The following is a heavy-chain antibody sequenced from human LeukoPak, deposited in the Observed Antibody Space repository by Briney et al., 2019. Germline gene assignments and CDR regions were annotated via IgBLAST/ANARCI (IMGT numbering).Heavy chain of an antibody. CDR3: ARDTYPGVGAPGY. J-gene: IGHJ4*02. V-gene: IGHV1-2*02. CDR2: INPNSGGT. Sequence: ASVKVSCKASGYTFTSYYMHWVRQAPGQGLEWMGWINPNSGGTNYAQKFQGRVTMTRDTSISTAYMELSRLRSDDTAVYYCARDTYPGVGAPGYWGQGTLVTVSS. CDR1: GYTFTSYY. D-gene: IGHD1-26*01.